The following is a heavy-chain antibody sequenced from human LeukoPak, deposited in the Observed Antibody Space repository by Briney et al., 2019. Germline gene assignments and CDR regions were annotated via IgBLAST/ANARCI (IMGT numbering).Heavy chain of an antibody. CDR1: GYSISSGYY. CDR3: ARLYLPATRFDY. Sequence: SETLSLTCTVSGYSISSGYYWGWIRQPPGKGLEWIGSIYHSGRTFYNPSLKSRVTISADTSKNHFSLKLPSVTAAHTAVYYCARLYLPATRFDYWGQGTLVAVCS. V-gene: IGHV4-38-2*02. CDR2: IYHSGRT. D-gene: IGHD5-24*01. J-gene: IGHJ4*02.